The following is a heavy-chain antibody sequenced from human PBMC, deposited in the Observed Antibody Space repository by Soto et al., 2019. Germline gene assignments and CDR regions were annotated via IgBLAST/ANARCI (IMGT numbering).Heavy chain of an antibody. CDR3: AKHPLRFTTHDAFDI. D-gene: IGHD3-3*01. J-gene: IGHJ3*02. CDR1: GFTFSSFG. Sequence: QLVESGGGVVQPGRSLRLSCVASGFTFSSFGMHWVRQAPGKGLEWVAGVSYDGSDKYYADSVRGRVTISRDNSKNTVYLQMNSLRPEDTAVYFCAKHPLRFTTHDAFDIWGQGTMVTVSS. V-gene: IGHV3-30*18. CDR2: VSYDGSDK.